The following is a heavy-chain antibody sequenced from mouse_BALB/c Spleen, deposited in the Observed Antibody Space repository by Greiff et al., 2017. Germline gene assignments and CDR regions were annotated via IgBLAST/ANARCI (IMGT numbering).Heavy chain of an antibody. V-gene: IGHV1S81*02. CDR1: GYTFTSYW. J-gene: IGHJ4*01. CDR3: ARGNYGNRGDY. Sequence: QVQLQQSGAELVKPGASVKLSCKASGYTFTSYWMHWVKQRPGQGLEWIGEINPSNGRTNYNEKFKSKATLTVDKSSSTAYMQLSSLTSEDSAVYYCARGNYGNRGDYWGQGTSVTVSS. D-gene: IGHD2-1*01. CDR2: INPSNGRT.